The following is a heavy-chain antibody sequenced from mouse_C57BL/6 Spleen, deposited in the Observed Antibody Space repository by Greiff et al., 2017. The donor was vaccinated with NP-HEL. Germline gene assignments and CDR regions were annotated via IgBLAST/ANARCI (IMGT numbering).Heavy chain of an antibody. CDR2: ISYDGSN. CDR3: ARYDTLSY. V-gene: IGHV3-6*01. Sequence: EVKLVESGPGLVKPSQSLSLTCSVTGYSITSGYYWNWIRQFPGNKLEWMGYISYDGSNNYNPSLKNRISITRDTSKNQFFLKLNSVTTEDTATYYCARYDTLSYWGQGTLVTVSA. D-gene: IGHD2-3*01. CDR1: GYSITSGYY. J-gene: IGHJ3*01.